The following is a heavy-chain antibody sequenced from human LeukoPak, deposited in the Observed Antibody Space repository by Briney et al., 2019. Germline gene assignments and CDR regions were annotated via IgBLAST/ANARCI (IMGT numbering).Heavy chain of an antibody. J-gene: IGHJ4*02. D-gene: IGHD1-26*01. CDR1: GASISSSNFY. V-gene: IGHV4-39*01. CDR2: IYYGETT. CDR3: VRHYVLHIVGPSY. Sequence: SETLSLTCTVSGASISSSNFYWDWIRQSPGKGLEWIGNIYYGETTSYNPSFKSRVTISVDSSKNQFSLRVNSVTAADTAMYFCVRHYVLHIVGPSYWGQGILVTVSS.